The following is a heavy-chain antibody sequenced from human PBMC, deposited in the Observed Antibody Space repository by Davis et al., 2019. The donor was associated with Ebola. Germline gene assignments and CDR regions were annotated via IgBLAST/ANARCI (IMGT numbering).Heavy chain of an antibody. CDR3: ARDRPLDFFFGDYYGMDV. CDR2: ISSSSSYI. J-gene: IGHJ6*02. D-gene: IGHD3-16*01. V-gene: IGHV3-21*01. CDR1: GFTFSSYS. Sequence: PGRSLRLSCAASGFTFSSYSMNWVRQAPGKGLKWVSSISSSSSYIYYADSAKGRFTISRDNAKNSLFLQMNSLRAEDTAVYYCARDRPLDFFFGDYYGMDVWGQGTTVTVSS.